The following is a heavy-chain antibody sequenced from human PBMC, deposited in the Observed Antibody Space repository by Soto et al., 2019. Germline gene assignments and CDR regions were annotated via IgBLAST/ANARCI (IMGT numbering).Heavy chain of an antibody. J-gene: IGHJ6*03. D-gene: IGHD4-17*01. Sequence: EVQLLESGGDLVQPGGSLRLSCAPSGFTVTSYAMSWVRQAPGKGLEWVSTISGSGGNKWYADSVKGRFTIARDSSKHTLYLQMNSLRAEDTAVYYCAKAVRLHPLYYYYMDVWGNGTKVTVSS. CDR1: GFTVTSYA. V-gene: IGHV3-23*01. CDR3: AKAVRLHPLYYYYMDV. CDR2: ISGSGGNK.